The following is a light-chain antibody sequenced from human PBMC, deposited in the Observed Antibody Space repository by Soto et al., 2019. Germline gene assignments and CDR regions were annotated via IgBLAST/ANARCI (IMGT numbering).Light chain of an antibody. Sequence: EIVMTQSPGTLSVSPGERATLSCRASQSVSGNLAWYQQKPGQAPRLLIYGASTRATGIPARFSGSGSGTEFTLTISSLQSEDFAVFYCQHYNNWPRTFGQGTKVEIK. V-gene: IGKV3-15*01. CDR1: QSVSGN. CDR2: GAS. J-gene: IGKJ1*01. CDR3: QHYNNWPRT.